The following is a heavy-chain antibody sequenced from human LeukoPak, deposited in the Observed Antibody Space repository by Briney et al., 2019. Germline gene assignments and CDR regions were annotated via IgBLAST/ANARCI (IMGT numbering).Heavy chain of an antibody. J-gene: IGHJ5*02. CDR2: INSSSSYI. CDR3: AREGRSYDFWSGYYPSGPFDP. CDR1: GFTFSSYS. D-gene: IGHD3-3*01. V-gene: IGHV3-21*04. Sequence: PGGSLRLSCAASGFTFSSYSMNWVRQAPGKGLEWVSSINSSSSYIYYADSVKGRFTISRDNAKNSLYLQMNSLRAEDTAVYYCAREGRSYDFWSGYYPSGPFDPWGQGTLVTVSS.